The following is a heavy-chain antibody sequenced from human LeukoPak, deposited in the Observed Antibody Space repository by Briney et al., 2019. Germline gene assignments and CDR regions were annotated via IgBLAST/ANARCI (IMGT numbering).Heavy chain of an antibody. Sequence: GGSLRLSCGASGFTFSTYAMSWVRQAPGKGLEWVPGISGSGGSTYYADSVKGRFTISRDSSKNTLYLQMNSLRAEDTAVYYCANRGSPGAFDIWGQGTMVTVSS. D-gene: IGHD1-26*01. J-gene: IGHJ3*02. V-gene: IGHV3-23*01. CDR1: GFTFSTYA. CDR2: ISGSGGST. CDR3: ANRGSPGAFDI.